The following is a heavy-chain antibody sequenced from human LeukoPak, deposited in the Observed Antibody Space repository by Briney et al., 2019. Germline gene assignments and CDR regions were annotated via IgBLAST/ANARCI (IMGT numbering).Heavy chain of an antibody. J-gene: IGHJ4*02. CDR1: GASVSSDY. D-gene: IGHD3-10*01. Sequence: SETLSLTGSVSGASVSSDYWNWIRQSPGRGLEWIGYTHYRGDINYNPSLKSRLTMSVDASSNQVSLKLSSVTAADAAVYYCGRNLGSGSDHWGQGTLVTVSS. CDR3: GRNLGSGSDH. V-gene: IGHV4-59*02. CDR2: THYRGDI.